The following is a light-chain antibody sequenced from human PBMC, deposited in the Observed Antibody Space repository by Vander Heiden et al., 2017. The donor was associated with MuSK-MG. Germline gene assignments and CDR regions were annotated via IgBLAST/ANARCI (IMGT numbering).Light chain of an antibody. Sequence: DIQMTQSTSTLSASVGDRVTITCRASQSISSWLAWYQQKPGKAPKLLIYKASSLESGVPSRFSGSGSGTEFTLTISSLQPDEFATYYCQQDNSYWTFGQGTKVEIK. J-gene: IGKJ1*01. CDR1: QSISSW. CDR2: KAS. CDR3: QQDNSYWT. V-gene: IGKV1-5*03.